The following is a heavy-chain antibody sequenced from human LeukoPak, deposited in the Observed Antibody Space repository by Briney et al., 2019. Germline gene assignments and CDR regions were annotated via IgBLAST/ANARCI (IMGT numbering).Heavy chain of an antibody. CDR2: VYTSGST. V-gene: IGHV4-4*07. CDR3: ARDQYYYDSSGYGGLYYFDY. CDR1: GGSISSYY. D-gene: IGHD3-22*01. J-gene: IGHJ4*02. Sequence: SETLSLTCTVSGGSISSYYWSWIRQPAGKGLEWIGRVYTSGSTNYNPSLKRRVTMSVDTSKNQFSLKLSSVTAADTAVYYCARDQYYYDSSGYGGLYYFDYWGQGTLVTVSS.